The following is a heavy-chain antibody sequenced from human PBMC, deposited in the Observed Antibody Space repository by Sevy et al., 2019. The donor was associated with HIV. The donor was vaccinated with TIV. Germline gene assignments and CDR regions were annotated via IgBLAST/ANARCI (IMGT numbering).Heavy chain of an antibody. J-gene: IGHJ4*02. Sequence: SSVKVSCKASGYIFGIYDISWVRQAPGQGLEWMGWITPYSGDTNYAQKLQGRVTMTTDTSTRTSYMELSSLTSDDAGVYYCARGRAPDNGRYYFDSWAQGTLVTVS. CDR1: GYIFGIYD. CDR2: ITPYSGDT. V-gene: IGHV1-18*01. CDR3: ARGRAPDNGRYYFDS. D-gene: IGHD1-26*01.